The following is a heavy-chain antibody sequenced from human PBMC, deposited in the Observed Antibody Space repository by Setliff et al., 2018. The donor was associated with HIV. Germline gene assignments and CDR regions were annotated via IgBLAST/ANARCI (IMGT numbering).Heavy chain of an antibody. CDR1: GGSISSGSYY. D-gene: IGHD1-26*01. CDR3: AGDAGYKGAADY. J-gene: IGHJ4*02. CDR2: IYTSGST. V-gene: IGHV4-61*09. Sequence: LSLTCTVSGGSISSGSYYWSWIRQPAGKGLEWIGHIYTSGSTNYNPSLKSRLTISVDRSKNQFSLKLRSVTAADTAVYYCAGDAGYKGAADYWGQGTLVTVSS.